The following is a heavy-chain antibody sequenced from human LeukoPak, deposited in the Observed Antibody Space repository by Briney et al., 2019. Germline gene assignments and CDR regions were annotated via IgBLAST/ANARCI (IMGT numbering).Heavy chain of an antibody. D-gene: IGHD2-15*01. Sequence: SETLSLTCAVYGGSFSGYYWSWIRQPPGKGLEWIGEINHSGSTNYNPSLKSRVTISVDTSKNQFSLKLSSVTAADTAVYYCARGRDVVVAATFDYWGQGTLVTVSS. CDR2: INHSGST. V-gene: IGHV4-34*01. J-gene: IGHJ4*02. CDR1: GGSFSGYY. CDR3: ARGRDVVVAATFDY.